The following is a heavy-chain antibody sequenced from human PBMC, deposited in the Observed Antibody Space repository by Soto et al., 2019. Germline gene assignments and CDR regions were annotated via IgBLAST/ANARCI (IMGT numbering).Heavy chain of an antibody. CDR1: GGSISSYY. V-gene: IGHV4-59*01. CDR2: IYYSGST. Sequence: SETLSLTCTVSGGSISSYYWSWIRQPPGKGLEWIGYIYYSGSTNYNPSLKSRVTISVDTSKNQFSLKLSSVTAADTAVYYCARDRGRYDILTGRDYYYYGMDVWGQGTTVTVS. J-gene: IGHJ6*02. CDR3: ARDRGRYDILTGRDYYYYGMDV. D-gene: IGHD3-9*01.